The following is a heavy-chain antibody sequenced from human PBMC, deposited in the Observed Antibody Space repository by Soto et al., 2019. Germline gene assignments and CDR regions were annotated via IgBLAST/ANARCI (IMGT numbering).Heavy chain of an antibody. CDR3: ARGWGTTVVSLDAFDI. J-gene: IGHJ3*02. V-gene: IGHV3-21*01. D-gene: IGHD4-17*01. CDR2: ISSGSTYT. CDR1: GFTFSTYS. Sequence: EVQLVEFGGGLVRPGGSLRLSCAASGFTFSTYSMNWARQAPGKGLEWVSSISSGSTYTYYTDSLKGRFTISRDNVKNSLYLQLNSLRAEDTAVYYCARGWGTTVVSLDAFDIWGQGTMVTVSS.